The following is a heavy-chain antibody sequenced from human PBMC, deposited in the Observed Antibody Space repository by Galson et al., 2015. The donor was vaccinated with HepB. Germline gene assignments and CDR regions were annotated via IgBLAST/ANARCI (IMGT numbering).Heavy chain of an antibody. Sequence: SVKVSCKASGYTFTGYYMHWVRQAPGQGLEWMGWINPNSGGTNYAQKFQGWVTMTRDTSISTAYMELSRLRSDDTAMYYCARDRRRVTGTTSFWFDPWGQGTLVTVSS. J-gene: IGHJ5*02. D-gene: IGHD1-7*01. CDR3: ARDRRRVTGTTSFWFDP. CDR2: INPNSGGT. CDR1: GYTFTGYY. V-gene: IGHV1-2*04.